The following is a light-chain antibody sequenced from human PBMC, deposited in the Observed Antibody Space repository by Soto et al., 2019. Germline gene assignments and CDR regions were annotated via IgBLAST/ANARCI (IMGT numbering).Light chain of an antibody. J-gene: IGKJ2*01. V-gene: IGKV2-28*01. CDR2: LGS. Sequence: DIVMTQSPLSLPVTPGEPASISCRSSQSLLHSNGYNYLDWYLQKPGQSPQLLIYLGSNRASGVPDRFSGSGSGTDFTLKISRVEAEDVGVYYCMQDLQTPYTFGQGTKLVIK. CDR1: QSLLHSNGYNY. CDR3: MQDLQTPYT.